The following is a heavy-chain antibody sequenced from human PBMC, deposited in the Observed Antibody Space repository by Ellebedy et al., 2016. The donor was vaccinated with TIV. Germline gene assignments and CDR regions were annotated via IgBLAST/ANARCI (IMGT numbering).Heavy chain of an antibody. V-gene: IGHV4-4*02. CDR2: VYHSGST. CDR3: ARGLGSGYPYYYYYGMDV. CDR1: GGSISSNKW. Sequence: SETLSLXCAVSGGSISSNKWWSWVRQPPGKGLGWIGEVYHSGSTNYNPSLKSRVTILVDKSANQFSLILSSVTAADTAVYYCARGLGSGYPYYYYYGMDVWGQGTTVTVSS. D-gene: IGHD3-3*01. J-gene: IGHJ6*02.